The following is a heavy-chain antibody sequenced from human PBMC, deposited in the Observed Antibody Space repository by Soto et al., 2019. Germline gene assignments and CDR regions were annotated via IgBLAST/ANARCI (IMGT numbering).Heavy chain of an antibody. J-gene: IGHJ4*02. CDR2: ISDSGGNT. V-gene: IGHV3-23*01. D-gene: IGHD3-22*01. CDR1: GFTFRSYA. Sequence: HPGGSLRLSCEASGFTFRSYAMSWVRQAPGKGLEWVSAISDSGGNTYYPDSVRGRFTISRDNSKNTLFLQMNSVRAEDTAVYYCAKDFSYDSSGVLDYWGQGTLVTVSS. CDR3: AKDFSYDSSGVLDY.